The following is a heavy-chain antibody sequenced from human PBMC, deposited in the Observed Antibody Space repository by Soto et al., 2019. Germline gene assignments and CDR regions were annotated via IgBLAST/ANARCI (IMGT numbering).Heavy chain of an antibody. CDR2: IYHSGST. CDR1: VYSISIGYY. J-gene: IGHJ5*02. Sequence: AETLCLTCAVFVYSISIGYYWGWIRQPPVKGLEWIGSIYHSGSTYYNPSLKSRVTISVDTSNNQFSLKLSSVTAADTAVYYCARIPSGSYSSNWFDPWGQGTMVTVSS. V-gene: IGHV4-38-2*01. CDR3: ARIPSGSYSSNWFDP. D-gene: IGHD1-26*01.